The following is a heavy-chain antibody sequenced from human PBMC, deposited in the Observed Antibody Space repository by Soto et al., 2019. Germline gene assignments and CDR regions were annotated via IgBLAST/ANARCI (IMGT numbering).Heavy chain of an antibody. CDR3: AREETAGPLAYGWDV. CDR1: GFTFSTYS. Sequence: AGSMRLSCVASGFTFSTYSMNWVRQAPGKGLEWVSTIGTRSDIYYAESVKGRFTISRDNAKNSLSLQMNSLRVEDTAVYYCAREETAGPLAYGWDVWGQGTAGTVS. D-gene: IGHD2-21*02. V-gene: IGHV3-21*01. J-gene: IGHJ6*02. CDR2: IGTRSDI.